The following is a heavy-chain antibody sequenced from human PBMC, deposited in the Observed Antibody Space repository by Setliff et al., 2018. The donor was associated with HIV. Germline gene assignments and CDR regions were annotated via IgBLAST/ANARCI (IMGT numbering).Heavy chain of an antibody. CDR2: INWNGRST. D-gene: IGHD4-17*01. CDR1: GFTFDDYG. V-gene: IGHV3-20*04. J-gene: IGHJ3*01. Sequence: GGSLRLSCEASGFTFDDYGMNWVRQAPGKGLEWVSGINWNGRSTGDADFVKGRFTISRDNAKNSLYLQMNSLGAEDTALYYCARGQASNDYGVSFWGQGTMVTVS. CDR3: ARGQASNDYGVSF.